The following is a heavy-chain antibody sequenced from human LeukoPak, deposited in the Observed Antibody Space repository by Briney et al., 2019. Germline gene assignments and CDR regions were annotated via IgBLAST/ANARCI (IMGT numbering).Heavy chain of an antibody. J-gene: IGHJ6*01. D-gene: IGHD5-18*01. CDR2: ISWNSGTK. V-gene: IGHV3-9*01. CDR3: ARVDRRGYSYDYGSMDV. Sequence: GRSLRLSCAASGFTFGNYAMHWVRQAPGKGLEWVSGISWNSGTKIYADSVKGRFTISRDNAKNSLFLQMDSLRADDTALDFCARVDRRGYSYDYGSMDVRGKGTTGTLSS. CDR1: GFTFGNYA.